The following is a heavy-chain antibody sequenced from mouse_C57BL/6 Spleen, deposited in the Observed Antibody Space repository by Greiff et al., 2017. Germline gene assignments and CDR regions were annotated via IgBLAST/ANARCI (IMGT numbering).Heavy chain of an antibody. V-gene: IGHV3-6*01. CDR2: ISYDGSN. D-gene: IGHD4-1*01. J-gene: IGHJ4*01. CDR1: GYSITSGYY. CDR3: ARGWDEDAMDY. Sequence: DVQLQESGPGLVKPSQSLSLTCSVTGYSITSGYYWNWIRQFPGNKLEWMGYISYDGSNNYNPSLKNRISITRDTSKNQFFLKLNSVTTEDTATYYCARGWDEDAMDYWGQGTSVTVSS.